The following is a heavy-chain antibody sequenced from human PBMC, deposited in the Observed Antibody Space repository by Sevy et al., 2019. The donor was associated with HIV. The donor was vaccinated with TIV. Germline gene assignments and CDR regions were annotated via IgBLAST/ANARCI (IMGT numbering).Heavy chain of an antibody. CDR2: ISSSSSYI. D-gene: IGHD1-26*01. V-gene: IGHV3-21*01. J-gene: IGHJ3*02. Sequence: GGSLRLSCAASGFTFSSYSMNWVRQAPGKGLEWVSSISSSSSYIYYAYSVKGRFTIARANAKNSLCLQMSSLRAEDTAVYYCARDRYSGSYYERAFDIWGQGTMVTVSS. CDR3: ARDRYSGSYYERAFDI. CDR1: GFTFSSYS.